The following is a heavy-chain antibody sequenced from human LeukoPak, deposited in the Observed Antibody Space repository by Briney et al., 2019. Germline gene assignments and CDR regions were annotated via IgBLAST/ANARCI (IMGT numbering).Heavy chain of an antibody. V-gene: IGHV3-7*03. CDR1: GFTFSSYW. CDR3: AREARSEYSSSWYVDY. Sequence: PSGGSLRLSCAASGFTFSSYWMSWVRQAPGKGLEWVANIKQDGSEKYYVDSVKGRFTISRDYAKNSLYLQMNSLRAEDTAVYYCAREARSEYSSSWYVDYWGQGTLVTVSS. J-gene: IGHJ4*02. CDR2: IKQDGSEK. D-gene: IGHD6-13*01.